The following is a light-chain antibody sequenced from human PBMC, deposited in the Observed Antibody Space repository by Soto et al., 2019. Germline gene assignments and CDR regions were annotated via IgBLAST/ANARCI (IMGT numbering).Light chain of an antibody. V-gene: IGKV1-33*01. J-gene: IGKJ4*01. Sequence: DIEMTQSPSTLSASAGDRSTISCHSSQDVSSYLAWYQQKPGQAPKLLIYAASTLATGIPARFSGSGSGTEFTFTISSLQPEDFAVYYCQQYDNLPLLTFGGGTKVDIK. CDR1: QDVSSY. CDR3: QQYDNLPLLT. CDR2: AAS.